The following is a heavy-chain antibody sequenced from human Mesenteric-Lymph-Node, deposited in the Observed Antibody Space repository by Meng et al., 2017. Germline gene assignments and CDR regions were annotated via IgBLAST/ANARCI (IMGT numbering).Heavy chain of an antibody. Sequence: GESLKISCAASGFTFSSYAMSWVRQAPGKGLEWVSAISGSGGSTFYAGSVKGRFTISRDNSKSTVYVQMNSLSGEDTAVYYCAKGVPGYNHYFDYWGQGTLVTVSS. CDR2: ISGSGGST. CDR3: AKGVPGYNHYFDY. J-gene: IGHJ4*02. D-gene: IGHD5-24*01. CDR1: GFTFSSYA. V-gene: IGHV3-23*01.